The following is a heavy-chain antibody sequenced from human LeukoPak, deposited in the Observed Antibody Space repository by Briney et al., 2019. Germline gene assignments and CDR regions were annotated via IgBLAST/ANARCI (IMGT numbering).Heavy chain of an antibody. CDR1: GYSFTSYW. V-gene: IGHV5-51*01. J-gene: IGHJ5*02. D-gene: IGHD7-27*01. CDR3: ARYGQLGDGKYNWFDP. Sequence: HGESLKTSCKGSGYSFTSYWIGWVRQMPGEGLGWMGIIYPGDSDTRYSPSFQGQVTISADKSISTAYLQWSSLKASDTAMYYCARYGQLGDGKYNWFDPWGQGTLVTVSS. CDR2: IYPGDSDT.